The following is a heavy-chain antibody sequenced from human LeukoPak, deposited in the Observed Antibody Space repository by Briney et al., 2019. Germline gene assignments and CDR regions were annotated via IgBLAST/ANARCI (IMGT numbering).Heavy chain of an antibody. Sequence: PSETLSLTCTVSGGSISSYYWSWIRQPPGKGLEWIGYIYHSVDTKYNASLKSRVTISVDTSKSQFSLKLSSVTAADTAVYYCARGSPYGDYGSDYWGQGTLVTVSS. V-gene: IGHV4-59*01. CDR2: IYHSVDT. CDR1: GGSISSYY. D-gene: IGHD4-17*01. CDR3: ARGSPYGDYGSDY. J-gene: IGHJ4*02.